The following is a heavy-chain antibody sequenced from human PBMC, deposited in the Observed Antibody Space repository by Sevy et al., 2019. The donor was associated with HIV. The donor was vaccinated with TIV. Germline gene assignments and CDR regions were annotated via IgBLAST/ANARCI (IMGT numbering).Heavy chain of an antibody. J-gene: IGHJ4*02. CDR3: ARGLEQLVPFYYFDY. V-gene: IGHV3-74*01. D-gene: IGHD6-6*01. Sequence: GGSLRLSCAASGFTFSSYWMHWVRQAPGKGLVWVSPINSDGSSTSYADSVKGRITISSDNAKNTLYLQMNSLRAEDTAVYYCARGLEQLVPFYYFDYWGQGTLVTVSS. CDR2: INSDGSST. CDR1: GFTFSSYW.